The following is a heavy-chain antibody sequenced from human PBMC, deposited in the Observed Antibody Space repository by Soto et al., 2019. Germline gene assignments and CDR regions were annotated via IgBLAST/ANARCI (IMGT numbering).Heavy chain of an antibody. D-gene: IGHD2-21*02. CDR3: GKVRRDFRWLSEHDLFKH. CDR1: GFTFDTNG. J-gene: IGHJ1*01. CDR2: ISAGGGTT. Sequence: GGTLRLSWAASGFTFDTNGMTWVRQVPGKGLEWVSAISAGGGTTYYANPVKGRFTISRDNYQNMLYLQMNSLRAEDRAVSYSGKVRRDFRWLSEHDLFKHCGQALQVTVSS. V-gene: IGHV3-23*01.